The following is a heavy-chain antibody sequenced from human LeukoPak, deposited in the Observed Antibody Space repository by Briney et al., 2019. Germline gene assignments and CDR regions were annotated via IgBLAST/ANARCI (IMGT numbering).Heavy chain of an antibody. CDR2: ISSSSSYI. CDR1: GFTFSDYS. J-gene: IGHJ4*02. V-gene: IGHV3-21*01. D-gene: IGHD6-13*01. Sequence: NPGGSLRLSCAASGFTFSDYSMNWVRQAPGKGLEWVSYISSSSSYIYYADSVKGRFTISRDNARNSLYLQMNSLRAEDTAVYYCAREGQQLVGFDYWGQGTLVTVSS. CDR3: AREGQQLVGFDY.